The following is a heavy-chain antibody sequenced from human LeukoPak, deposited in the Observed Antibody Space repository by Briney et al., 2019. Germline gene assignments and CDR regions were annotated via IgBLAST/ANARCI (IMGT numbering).Heavy chain of an antibody. CDR1: GDTLSEVS. D-gene: IGHD1/OR15-1a*01. CDR2: SNLEDSET. CDR3: ATGTPDEFRGLDV. V-gene: IGHV1-24*01. Sequence: ASVKVSCKVSGDTLSEVSIHWVRPAPGKGLEWMGGSNLEDSETVYAQKFEGRVTVTDDTSTDTAYMELSSLGSEDTAVYYCATGTPDEFRGLDVWGQGTTVTVS. J-gene: IGHJ6*02.